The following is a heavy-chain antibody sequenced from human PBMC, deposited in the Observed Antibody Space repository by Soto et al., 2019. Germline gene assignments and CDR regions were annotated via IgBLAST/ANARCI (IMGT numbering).Heavy chain of an antibody. CDR1: GYTLTTYP. Sequence: ASVKVSCKASGYTLTTYPLHWVRQAPGQSLEWMGYITGANGDTKYSQRFHDRVTITTDTSANTAYLELNSLTSEDTAVYYCATALRFGADKYYFDFWGQGTLVTVSS. V-gene: IGHV1-3*01. J-gene: IGHJ4*02. D-gene: IGHD3-16*01. CDR3: ATALRFGADKYYFDF. CDR2: ITGANGDT.